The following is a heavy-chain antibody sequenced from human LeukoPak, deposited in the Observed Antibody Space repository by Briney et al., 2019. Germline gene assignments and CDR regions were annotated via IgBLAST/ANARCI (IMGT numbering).Heavy chain of an antibody. D-gene: IGHD6-19*01. CDR3: AKVSSGWYYMDV. Sequence: HPGGSLRLSCAASGFTLSSYAMSWVRQAPGKGLEWVSAISDTGNTYHADSVKGRFTISRDSSKNTLFLQMNRLRPEDAAVYYCAKVSSGWYYMDVWGKGTTVTISS. V-gene: IGHV3-23*01. J-gene: IGHJ6*03. CDR1: GFTLSSYA. CDR2: ISDTGNT.